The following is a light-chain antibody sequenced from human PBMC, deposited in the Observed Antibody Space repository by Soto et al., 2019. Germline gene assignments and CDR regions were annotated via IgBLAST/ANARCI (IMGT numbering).Light chain of an antibody. J-gene: IGKJ5*01. CDR2: DTS. CDR3: QQYSNWRPIT. V-gene: IGKV3-15*01. Sequence: ETVMTQSPGTLSVSLGERPTLSCRASQSVSIHLAWYQQKPGQAPRLLIYDTSTRATGIPARFSGSGSGTEFTLTISSLQSEDFAVYYCQQYSNWRPITFGQGTRLEIK. CDR1: QSVSIH.